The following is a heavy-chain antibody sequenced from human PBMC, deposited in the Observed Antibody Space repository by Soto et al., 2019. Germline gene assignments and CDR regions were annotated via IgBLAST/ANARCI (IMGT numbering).Heavy chain of an antibody. CDR1: GFPFSNYD. J-gene: IGHJ5*02. V-gene: IGHV3-23*01. D-gene: IGHD6-19*01. CDR3: AKNRNTGVTGTSCWFGP. CDR2: ISVSGDTT. Sequence: LRLSCAASGFPFSNYDMSWVRQAPGEGLEWVSAISVSGDTTYYADSVKGRFTISRDNSKDTLYLQMNTLRAEDTAVYYCAKNRNTGVTGTSCWFGPWGQGTLVTVSS.